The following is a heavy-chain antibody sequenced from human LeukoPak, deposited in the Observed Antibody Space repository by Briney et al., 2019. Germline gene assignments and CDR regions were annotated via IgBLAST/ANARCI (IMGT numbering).Heavy chain of an antibody. CDR3: ASLDGPTVTANGY. CDR1: GGSISSYY. Sequence: SETLSLTCTVSGGSISSYYWGWIRQPPGKGLEWIGSIYHSGSTYYNPSLKSRVTISVDTSKNQFSLKLSSVTAADTAVYYCASLDGPTVTANGYWGQGTLVTVSS. CDR2: IYHSGST. J-gene: IGHJ4*02. V-gene: IGHV4-38-2*02. D-gene: IGHD4-17*01.